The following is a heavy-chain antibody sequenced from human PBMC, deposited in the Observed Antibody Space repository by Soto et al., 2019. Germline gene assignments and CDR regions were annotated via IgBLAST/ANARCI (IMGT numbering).Heavy chain of an antibody. J-gene: IGHJ4*02. CDR3: ARRQYDYVWGMQDY. CDR1: GGSISSSSYY. D-gene: IGHD3-16*01. V-gene: IGHV4-39*01. Sequence: QLQLQESGPGLVKPSETLSLTCTVSGGSISSSSYYWGWIRQPPGKGLEWIGRIYYSGSTYYNASRKSRATLPVDTSKTQFSLKLSSVTAADTAVYYCARRQYDYVWGMQDYWGQGTLFTVSS. CDR2: IYYSGST.